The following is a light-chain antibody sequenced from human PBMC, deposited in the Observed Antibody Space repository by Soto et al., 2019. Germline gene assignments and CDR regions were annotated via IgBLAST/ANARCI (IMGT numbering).Light chain of an antibody. CDR2: GAS. J-gene: IGKJ5*01. CDR1: QSVSSSY. Sequence: EIVLTQSPGTLSLSPGERATLSCRASQSVSSSYLAWYQQRPGQAPRVVIYGASTRATGIPERFSGSGSGTDFTLTISRLEPEDFAVYYCQQRSNWLPITFGQGTRLEIK. V-gene: IGKV3D-20*02. CDR3: QQRSNWLPIT.